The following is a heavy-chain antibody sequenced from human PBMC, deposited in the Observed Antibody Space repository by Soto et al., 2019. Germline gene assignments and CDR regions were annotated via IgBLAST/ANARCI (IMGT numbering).Heavy chain of an antibody. D-gene: IGHD6-13*01. Sequence: QVQLVQSGAEVRKPGASVKVSCNVTGYTFSGHYLHWVRQAPGQGLEWMGWINPKSGGTNYAQKFQDRVTMTADTSVSAASMELTSLRYDDTAVFYCARGLYSSPAYFFDSWGPGTVVTVSS. CDR2: INPKSGGT. CDR3: ARGLYSSPAYFFDS. J-gene: IGHJ4*02. V-gene: IGHV1-2*02. CDR1: GYTFSGHY.